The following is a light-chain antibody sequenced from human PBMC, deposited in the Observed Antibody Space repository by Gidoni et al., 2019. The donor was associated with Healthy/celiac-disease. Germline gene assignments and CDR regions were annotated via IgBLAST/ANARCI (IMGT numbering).Light chain of an antibody. CDR2: AAS. J-gene: IGKJ5*01. CDR1: QGISNY. Sequence: DIQMTQSQSSLAASLGDRVTITGRSSQGISNYLAWYQQKPGKVPNLLIYAASTLQSGVPSRFSGSGSVTDFTPTISSLQPEDGATYYFQKYNSAPQAFGQGTRLEIK. V-gene: IGKV1-27*01. CDR3: QKYNSAPQA.